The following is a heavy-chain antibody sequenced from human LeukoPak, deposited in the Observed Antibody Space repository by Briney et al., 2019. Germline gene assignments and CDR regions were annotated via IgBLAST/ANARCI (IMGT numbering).Heavy chain of an antibody. CDR3: ERGGFDTIGFDY. J-gene: IGHJ4*02. Sequence: QPGESLRLSCVASGFTFSSYWMHWVRQAPGKGLVWVSRINSDGSTTTYADSVRGRFTISRDNAKHTLYLQMNSLRAEDTAVYYCERGGFDTIGFDYWGQGTLVTVSS. D-gene: IGHD3-10*01. CDR1: GFTFSSYW. CDR2: INSDGSTT. V-gene: IGHV3-74*01.